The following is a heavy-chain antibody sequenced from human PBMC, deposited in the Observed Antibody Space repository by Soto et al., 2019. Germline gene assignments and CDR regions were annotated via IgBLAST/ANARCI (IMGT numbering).Heavy chain of an antibody. V-gene: IGHV3-23*01. Sequence: GGSLRLSCAGSGFSFRSYAMSWVRQAPGKELEWVAGISESGSRTYYIESVKGRFTISRDNPKNTLDLQMHSLRVEDTAVYYCAKDTYGSQSYSDVWGQGTLVTGSS. CDR3: AKDTYGSQSYSDV. J-gene: IGHJ1*01. D-gene: IGHD3-10*01. CDR1: GFSFRSYA. CDR2: ISESGSRT.